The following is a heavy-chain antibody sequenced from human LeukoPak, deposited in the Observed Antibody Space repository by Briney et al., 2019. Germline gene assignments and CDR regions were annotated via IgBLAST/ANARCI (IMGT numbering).Heavy chain of an antibody. Sequence: GGSLRLSCAVSGFTFSSYWMSWVRQAPGKGLEWVANINQDGSEKYYVDSMKGRFGISRDNAKNSLYLQMRSLRAEDTAVYYCARDTSPLDCWGQGTLVTVSS. V-gene: IGHV3-7*01. CDR1: GFTFSSYW. CDR3: ARDTSPLDC. J-gene: IGHJ4*02. CDR2: INQDGSEK.